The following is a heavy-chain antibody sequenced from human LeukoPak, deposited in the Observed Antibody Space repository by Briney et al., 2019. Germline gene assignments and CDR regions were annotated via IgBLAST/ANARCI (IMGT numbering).Heavy chain of an antibody. Sequence: PGGSLRLSCAASGFTFSSYGMHWARQAPGKGLDWVAFIRYDGSNKYYADSVKGRFTISRDDSKNTLYLQMNSLRAEDTAVYYCARANMVRGVGSFFDRNWFDPWGQGTLVTVSS. CDR1: GFTFSSYG. CDR2: IRYDGSNK. J-gene: IGHJ5*02. CDR3: ARANMVRGVGSFFDRNWFDP. D-gene: IGHD3-10*01. V-gene: IGHV3-30*02.